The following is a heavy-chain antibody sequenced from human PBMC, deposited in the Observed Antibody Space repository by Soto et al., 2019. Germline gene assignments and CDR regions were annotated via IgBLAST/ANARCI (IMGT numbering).Heavy chain of an antibody. J-gene: IGHJ6*02. CDR1: GFTFSDYY. Sequence: QVQLVESGGGLVKPGGSLRLSCAASGFTFSDYYMSWIRQAPGKGLEWVSYISSSSSYTNYADSVKGRFTISRDNAKKSLYLQMNSLRAEDTAVYYCAREAVSAAKHYYGMDVWGQGTTVTVSS. D-gene: IGHD6-13*01. V-gene: IGHV3-11*06. CDR2: ISSSSSYT. CDR3: AREAVSAAKHYYGMDV.